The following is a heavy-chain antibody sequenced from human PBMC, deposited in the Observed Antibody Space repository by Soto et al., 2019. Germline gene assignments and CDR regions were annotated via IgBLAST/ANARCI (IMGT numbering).Heavy chain of an antibody. J-gene: IGHJ4*02. CDR1: GGSISSYY. Sequence: SETLSLTCTVSGGSISSYYWSWIRQPPGKGLEWIGYMYYSGSTKYNPSLKSRVTISVDTSKNQFSLKLSSVTAADTAVYYCARDPSLGYWGQGTLVTVSS. V-gene: IGHV4-59*01. CDR3: ARDPSLGY. CDR2: MYYSGST.